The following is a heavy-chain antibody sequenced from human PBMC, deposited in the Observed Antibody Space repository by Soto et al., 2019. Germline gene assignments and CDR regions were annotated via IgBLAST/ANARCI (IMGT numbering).Heavy chain of an antibody. V-gene: IGHV3-48*03. CDR1: GFTFSNYE. CDR2: ISSGGSTI. CDR3: ARVGSKEGDLDY. Sequence: HPGGSLRLSCAASGFTFSNYEMNWVRQAPGKGLEWVSYISSGGSTIYYADSVKGRFTISRDNAKNSLYLQMNSLRAEDTAVYYCARVGSKEGDLDYWGQGTLVTVSS. D-gene: IGHD4-4*01. J-gene: IGHJ4*02.